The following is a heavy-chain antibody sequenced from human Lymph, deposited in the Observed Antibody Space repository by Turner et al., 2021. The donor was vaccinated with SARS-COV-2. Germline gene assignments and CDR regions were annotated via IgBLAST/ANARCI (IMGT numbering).Heavy chain of an antibody. CDR2: ISSSSSYI. J-gene: IGHJ4*02. D-gene: IGHD4-17*01. CDR3: ARDIPTTADYFDY. V-gene: IGHV3-21*01. CDR1: GFTFITYS. Sequence: EVQLVGSGGGLVKPGGSLRISCAASGFTFITYSMNWVRQAPGKGLEWISSISSSSSYIYYADSVKGRFTISRDDAKNSLYLQMNSLRAEDTAVYYCARDIPTTADYFDYWGQGTLVTVSS.